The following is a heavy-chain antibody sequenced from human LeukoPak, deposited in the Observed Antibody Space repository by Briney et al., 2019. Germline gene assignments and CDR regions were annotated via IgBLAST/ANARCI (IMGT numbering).Heavy chain of an antibody. CDR2: IYTSGST. CDR1: GGSISSGSYY. V-gene: IGHV4-61*02. J-gene: IGHJ5*02. D-gene: IGHD3-22*01. Sequence: SETLSLTCTVSGGSISSGSYYWSWIRQPAGKGLEWIGRIYTSGSTNYNPSLKSRVTISVDTSKNQFSLKLSSVTAADTAVYYCARDEKVYYYDSSGYQAGFDPWGQGTLVTVSS. CDR3: ARDEKVYYYDSSGYQAGFDP.